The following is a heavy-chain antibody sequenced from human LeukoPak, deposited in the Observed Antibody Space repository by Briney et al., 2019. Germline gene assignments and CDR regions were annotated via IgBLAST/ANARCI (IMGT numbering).Heavy chain of an antibody. D-gene: IGHD1-26*01. CDR3: ARADARSRSRFDP. CDR1: GGSISSGSYF. J-gene: IGHJ5*02. CDR2: IYTSGTT. V-gene: IGHV4-61*02. Sequence: SETLSLTCTVSGGSISSGSYFWSRIRQPAGKGLEWIGRIYTSGTTDYKPSLKSRVTMSVDTSKNQFPLKLSFVTAADTAVYYCARADARSRSRFDPWGQGTLVTVSS.